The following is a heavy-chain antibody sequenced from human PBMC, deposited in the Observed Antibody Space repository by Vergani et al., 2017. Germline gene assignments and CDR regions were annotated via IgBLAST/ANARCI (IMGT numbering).Heavy chain of an antibody. CDR2: VYTGGMT. CDR1: GGSINTGAYY. CDR3: ARELSYDYGSGSDDYNPYYYEGMDV. D-gene: IGHD3-16*01. V-gene: IGHV4-61*02. J-gene: IGHJ6*02. Sequence: QVQLQESGPRLVRPSQTLSLTCTVSGGSINTGAYYWSWIRQPAGKGLEWIGRVYTGGMTNYHPSLKSRVTILVDRSKSQLSLKLTSVTAGDTAVYFCARELSYDYGSGSDDYNPYYYEGMDVWGPGTTVTVSS.